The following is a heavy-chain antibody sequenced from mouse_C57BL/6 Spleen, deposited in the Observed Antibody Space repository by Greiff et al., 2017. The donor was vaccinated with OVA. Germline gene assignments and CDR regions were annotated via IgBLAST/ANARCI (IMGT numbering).Heavy chain of an antibody. Sequence: VQLQQPGAELVRPGSSVKLSCKASGYTFTSYWMPWVKQRPIQGLEWIGNIDPSDSETHYNQKFKDKATLTVDKSSSTAYMQLSSLTSEDSAVYYCARSAGSHWYFDVWGTGTTVTVSS. J-gene: IGHJ1*03. V-gene: IGHV1-52*01. CDR2: IDPSDSET. CDR3: ARSAGSHWYFDV. D-gene: IGHD3-1*01. CDR1: GYTFTSYW.